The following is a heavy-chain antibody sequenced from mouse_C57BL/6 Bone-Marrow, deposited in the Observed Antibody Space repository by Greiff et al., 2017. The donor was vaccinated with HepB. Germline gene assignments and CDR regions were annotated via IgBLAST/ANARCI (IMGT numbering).Heavy chain of an antibody. J-gene: IGHJ1*03. V-gene: IGHV10-3*01. CDR1: GFTFNTYA. D-gene: IGHD1-1*01. Sequence: EVQLVESGGGLVQPKGSLKLSCAASGFTFNTYAMHWVRQAPGKGLEWVARIRSKSSNYATYYADSVKDRFTISRDDSQSMLYLQMNNLKTEDTAMYYCVRTTVVARDWYFDVWGTGTTVTVSS. CDR2: IRSKSSNYAT. CDR3: VRTTVVARDWYFDV.